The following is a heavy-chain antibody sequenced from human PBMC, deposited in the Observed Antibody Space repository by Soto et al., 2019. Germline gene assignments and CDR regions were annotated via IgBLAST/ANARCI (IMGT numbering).Heavy chain of an antibody. CDR1: GFTFSSYA. V-gene: IGHV3-30-3*01. CDR2: ISYDGSNK. Sequence: GGSLRLSCAASGFTFSSYAMHWVRKAPGKGLAWVAVISYDGSNKYYADSVKGGFTISRDNSKNTLYLQMNSRRAEDTAVYYCAREYSSSWYRYAFDIWGQGTMVTLSS. CDR3: AREYSSSWYRYAFDI. D-gene: IGHD6-13*01. J-gene: IGHJ3*02.